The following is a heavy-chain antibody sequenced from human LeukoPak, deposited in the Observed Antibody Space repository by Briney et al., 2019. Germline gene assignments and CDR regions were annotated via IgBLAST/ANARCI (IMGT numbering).Heavy chain of an antibody. CDR3: ASFVLPGDY. CDR2: IYHSGST. Sequence: PSETLSLTCAVSGYSISSGYYWGWIRQPPEKGLEWIGSIYHSGSTYYNPSLKSRVTISVDTSKNQFSLKLSSVTAADTAVYYCASFVLPGDYWGQGTLVTVPS. D-gene: IGHD2-8*01. J-gene: IGHJ4*02. CDR1: GYSISSGYY. V-gene: IGHV4-38-2*01.